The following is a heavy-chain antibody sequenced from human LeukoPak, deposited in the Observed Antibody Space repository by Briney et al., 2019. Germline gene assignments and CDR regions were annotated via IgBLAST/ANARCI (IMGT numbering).Heavy chain of an antibody. V-gene: IGHV1-18*01. CDR2: ISAYNGNT. Sequence: VASVKVSCKASGYTFTSYGISWVRQAPGQGLEWMGWISAYNGNTNYAQKLQGRVTMTTDTSTSTAYMELRSLRSDDTAVYYCARGKEVITMLRGLKPGYYFDYWGQGTLVTVSS. D-gene: IGHD3-10*01. J-gene: IGHJ4*02. CDR3: ARGKEVITMLRGLKPGYYFDY. CDR1: GYTFTSYG.